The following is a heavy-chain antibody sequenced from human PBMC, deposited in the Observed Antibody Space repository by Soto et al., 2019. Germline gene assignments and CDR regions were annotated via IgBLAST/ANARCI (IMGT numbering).Heavy chain of an antibody. Sequence: QVQLQESGPGLVKPSQTLSLTCTVSGGSISSGGYYWSWIRQHPGKGMEWIGYIYYSGSTYYNPSLKGRVTISVDTSKNQFSLKLSSVTAADTAVYYCAREPKIDILTGYYTGYWGQGTLVTVSS. CDR3: AREPKIDILTGYYTGY. CDR2: IYYSGST. D-gene: IGHD3-9*01. V-gene: IGHV4-31*03. J-gene: IGHJ4*02. CDR1: GGSISSGGYY.